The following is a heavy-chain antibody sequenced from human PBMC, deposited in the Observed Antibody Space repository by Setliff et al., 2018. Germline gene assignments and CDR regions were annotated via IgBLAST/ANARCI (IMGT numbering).Heavy chain of an antibody. Sequence: SETLSLTCTVSGGSIRSSYYYWGWIRQPPGKGLEWLGSIYYSGSTYYNPSLKSRVTITVDTSKNQFSLKLSSLTAADTAMYYCARHNGSPTDRLDYWGQGIPVTVSS. CDR2: IYYSGST. D-gene: IGHD2-8*01. CDR1: GGSIRSSYYY. V-gene: IGHV4-39*01. CDR3: ARHNGSPTDRLDY. J-gene: IGHJ4*02.